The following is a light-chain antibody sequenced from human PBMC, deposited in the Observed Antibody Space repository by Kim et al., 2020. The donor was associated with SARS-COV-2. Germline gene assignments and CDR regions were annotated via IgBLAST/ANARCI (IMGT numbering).Light chain of an antibody. CDR1: QDISNY. Sequence: ASVGDRVTITCRASQDISNYVNWYQQKPGKAPRLLSYEASNLQILVPSRFSGSGSGTHFILNINSLQPEDSGTYYCQQYDNVPLTFGGGTKVDIK. CDR2: EAS. V-gene: IGKV1-33*01. CDR3: QQYDNVPLT. J-gene: IGKJ4*01.